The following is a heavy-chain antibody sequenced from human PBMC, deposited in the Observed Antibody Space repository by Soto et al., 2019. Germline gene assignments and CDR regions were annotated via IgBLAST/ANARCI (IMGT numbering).Heavy chain of an antibody. D-gene: IGHD6-19*01. CDR3: AKGGRQWLVTSDFNY. CDR2: VSHDGRNT. J-gene: IGHJ4*02. V-gene: IGHV3-30*18. Sequence: VQLVESGGGVVQPGRSLRLSCAASGFTFSDYAMHWVRQAPGKGLEWVAVVSHDGRNTHYADSVKGRFTISRDSSKNTVALEMTSLRAEDKAVYYCAKGGRQWLVTSDFNYWGQGALVTVSS. CDR1: GFTFSDYA.